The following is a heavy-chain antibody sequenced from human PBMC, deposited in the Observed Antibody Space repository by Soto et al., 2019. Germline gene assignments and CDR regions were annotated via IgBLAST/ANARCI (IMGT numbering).Heavy chain of an antibody. D-gene: IGHD1-20*01. V-gene: IGHV1-46*03. CDR2: INPSDGST. Sequence: ASVTVSCTASVYTFTSYGIICVRPAPGQGLEWMGIINPSDGSTSYAQKFQGRVTMTRDTSTSTVYMELSSLRSEDTAVYYCASSITGTTSVWFDPWGQGTLVTVSS. CDR1: VYTFTSYG. J-gene: IGHJ5*02. CDR3: ASSITGTTSVWFDP.